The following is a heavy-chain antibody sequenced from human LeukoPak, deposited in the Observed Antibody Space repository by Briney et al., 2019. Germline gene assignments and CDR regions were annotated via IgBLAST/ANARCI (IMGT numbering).Heavy chain of an antibody. CDR3: ARDNNIVVEVAAYYMDV. V-gene: IGHV3-7*01. D-gene: IGHD2-15*01. Sequence: PGVSLRLSCAASGFTFSSYWMSWVRQAPGKGLEWVANIKQDGSEKYYVDSVKGRFTISRDNAKNSLYLQMKSLRAEDTAVYYCARDNNIVVEVAAYYMDVWGKGTTVTVSS. J-gene: IGHJ6*03. CDR1: GFTFSSYW. CDR2: IKQDGSEK.